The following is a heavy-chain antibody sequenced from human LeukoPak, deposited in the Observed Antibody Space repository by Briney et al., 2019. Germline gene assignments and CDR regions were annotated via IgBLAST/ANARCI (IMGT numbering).Heavy chain of an antibody. Sequence: SQTLSLTCTVSGGSISSGSYYWSWIRQPAGKGLEWIGRIYTSGSTNYNPSLKSRVTISVDTSKNQFSLKLSSVTAADTAVYYCASTVTYYYYGMDVWGQGTTVTVSS. J-gene: IGHJ6*02. CDR3: ASTVTYYYYGMDV. CDR1: GGSISSGSYY. CDR2: IYTSGST. D-gene: IGHD4-17*01. V-gene: IGHV4-61*02.